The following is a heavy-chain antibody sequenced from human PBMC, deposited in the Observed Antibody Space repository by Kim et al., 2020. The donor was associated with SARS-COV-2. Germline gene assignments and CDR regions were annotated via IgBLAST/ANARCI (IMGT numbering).Heavy chain of an antibody. CDR1: GFTFSSYA. CDR3: ARDPSELRNFVGAFDI. D-gene: IGHD3-9*01. J-gene: IGHJ3*02. CDR2: VSFAGNNS. Sequence: GGSLRLSCGASGFTFSSYAMHWVRQAPGRGLEWVAVVSFAGNNSYYADSVKGRFTISRDNSKNTLYLQMNSLRAEDTALYHCARDPSELRNFVGAFDIWGQGTMVTVSS. V-gene: IGHV3-30-3*01.